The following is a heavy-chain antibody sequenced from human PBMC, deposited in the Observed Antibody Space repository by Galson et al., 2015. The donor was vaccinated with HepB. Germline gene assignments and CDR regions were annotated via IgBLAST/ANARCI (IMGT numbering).Heavy chain of an antibody. CDR2: IIPIFGTA. CDR1: GGTFSSYA. D-gene: IGHD3-10*01. Sequence: SVKVSCKASGGTFSSYAISWVRQAPGQGLEWMGGIIPIFGTANYAQKFQGRVTITADESTSTAYMELSSLRSEDTAVYYCARDQADYYGSGSYYSYYYYGMDVWGQGTTVTVSS. J-gene: IGHJ6*02. V-gene: IGHV1-69*13. CDR3: ARDQADYYGSGSYYSYYYYGMDV.